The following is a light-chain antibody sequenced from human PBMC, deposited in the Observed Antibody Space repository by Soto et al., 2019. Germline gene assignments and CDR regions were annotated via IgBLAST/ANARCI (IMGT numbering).Light chain of an antibody. V-gene: IGKV3-20*01. CDR3: QHYGSSLSLT. CDR1: QSVSSNY. Sequence: ESVLTQSPGTLSLSPGERATLSCRASQSVSSNYLAWYQHKPGQAPRLLIYGASSRATGSPDRFSGSGSGTDFTLTISRLETEDFAVYYCQHYGSSLSLTFGQGTRLEIK. J-gene: IGKJ5*01. CDR2: GAS.